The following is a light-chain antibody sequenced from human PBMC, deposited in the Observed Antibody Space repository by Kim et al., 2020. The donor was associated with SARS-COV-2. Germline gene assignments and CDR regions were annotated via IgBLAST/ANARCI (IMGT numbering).Light chain of an antibody. Sequence: GGPASTSCRSNQSLLHSKGDTYLDWSLQKQGQSPQLLIYLGSNRASGVPDRFSGSGSGTDFTLKISRVEAGDVGVYYCMQALQTRTLGQGTKLEI. CDR2: LGS. J-gene: IGKJ2*01. CDR3: MQALQTRT. CDR1: QSLLHSKGDTY. V-gene: IGKV2-28*01.